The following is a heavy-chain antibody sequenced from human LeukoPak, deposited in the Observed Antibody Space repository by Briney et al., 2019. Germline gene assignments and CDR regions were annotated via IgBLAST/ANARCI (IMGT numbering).Heavy chain of an antibody. CDR2: MYYSGST. V-gene: IGHV4-30-4*01. D-gene: IGHD3-22*01. J-gene: IGHJ5*02. CDR3: ARPYYYDSRIDP. Sequence: SQTLSLTCTVSGGSISSGDCYWSWIRQPPGKGLEWIAYMYYSGSTYYNPSLKSRVTMSADTSKNQLSLKLSSVTAAGTAVYYCARPYYYDSRIDPWGQGILVTVSS. CDR1: GGSISSGDCY.